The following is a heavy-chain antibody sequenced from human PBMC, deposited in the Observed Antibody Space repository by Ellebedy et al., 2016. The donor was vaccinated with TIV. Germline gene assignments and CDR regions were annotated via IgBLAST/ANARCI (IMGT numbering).Heavy chain of an antibody. J-gene: IGHJ6*02. CDR3: TNTYPEEGLDV. V-gene: IGHV3-23*01. Sequence: GESLKISXAASGFTVNSNYMSWVRQAPGKGLEWVSIINGGGGIIYYAGSVKGRFTISRDNSKKTVYLQMNSLRAEDTAKYYCTNTYPEEGLDVWGQGTTVTVSS. CDR1: GFTVNSNY. CDR2: INGGGGII. D-gene: IGHD2-21*01.